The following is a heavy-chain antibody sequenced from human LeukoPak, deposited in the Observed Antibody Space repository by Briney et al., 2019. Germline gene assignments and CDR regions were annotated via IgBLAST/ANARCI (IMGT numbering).Heavy chain of an antibody. CDR2: INSDGSWT. CDR1: GNYW. D-gene: IGHD2/OR15-2a*01. J-gene: IGHJ4*02. Sequence: GGTLRLSCAASGNYWMHWVRQAPGKGLVWVSHINSDGSWTSYADSVQGRCTISKDNAKNTVYLQMNSLRAEDTAVYYCVSFYETYWGRGTLVTVSS. V-gene: IGHV3-74*01. CDR3: VSFYETY.